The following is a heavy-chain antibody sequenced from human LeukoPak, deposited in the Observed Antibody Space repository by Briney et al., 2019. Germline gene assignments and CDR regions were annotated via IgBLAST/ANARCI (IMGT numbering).Heavy chain of an antibody. Sequence: PSGTLSLTCTVSGGSISSYYWSWIRQPAGKGLEWIGRIYTSGSTNYNASLKSRVSMSVDTSKNQFSLKLSSVTAADTAVFYCARENSGSYREFDYWGQGTLVTVS. D-gene: IGHD1-26*01. CDR1: GGSISSYY. CDR3: ARENSGSYREFDY. CDR2: IYTSGST. V-gene: IGHV4-4*07. J-gene: IGHJ4*02.